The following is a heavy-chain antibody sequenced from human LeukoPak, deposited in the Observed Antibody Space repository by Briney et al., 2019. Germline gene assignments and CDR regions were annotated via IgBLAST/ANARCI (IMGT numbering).Heavy chain of an antibody. CDR3: ARDRLYYYDSSGYLGTFDY. CDR2: ISSSSSYI. CDR1: GFTSSSYS. V-gene: IGHV3-21*01. D-gene: IGHD3-22*01. J-gene: IGHJ4*02. Sequence: GGSLRLSCAASGFTSSSYSMNWVRQAPGKGLEWVSSISSSSSYIYYADSVKGRFTISRDNAKNSLYLQMNSLRAEDTAVYYRARDRLYYYDSSGYLGTFDYWGQGTLVTVSS.